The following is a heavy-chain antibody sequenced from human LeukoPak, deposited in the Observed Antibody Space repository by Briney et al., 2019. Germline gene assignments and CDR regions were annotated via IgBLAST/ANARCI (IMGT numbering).Heavy chain of an antibody. V-gene: IGHV3-30-3*01. CDR2: ISYDGSNK. CDR3: ARRQGQQPFDY. Sequence: PGRSLRLSCAASGFTFSSYAMHWVRQAPGKGLEWVAVISYDGSNKHYADSVKGRFTISRDNSKNTLYLQMNSLRAEDTAVYYCARRQGQQPFDYWGQGTLVTVSS. J-gene: IGHJ4*02. CDR1: GFTFSSYA. D-gene: IGHD6-13*01.